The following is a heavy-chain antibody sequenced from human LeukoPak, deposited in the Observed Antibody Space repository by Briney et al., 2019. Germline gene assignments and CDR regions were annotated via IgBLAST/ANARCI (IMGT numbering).Heavy chain of an antibody. V-gene: IGHV1-69*05. D-gene: IGHD4-23*01. CDR3: ARHQGVGTSWYFDL. Sequence: SVKVSCKASGGTFSSYAISWVRQAPGQGLEWMGGIIPIFGTANYAQKFQGRVTITTDESTSTAYMELSSLRSEDTAVYYCARHQGVGTSWYFDLWGRGTLVTVSS. CDR1: GGTFSSYA. J-gene: IGHJ2*01. CDR2: IIPIFGTA.